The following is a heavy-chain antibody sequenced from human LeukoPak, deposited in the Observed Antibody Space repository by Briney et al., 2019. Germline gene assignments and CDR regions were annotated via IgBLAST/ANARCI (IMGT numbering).Heavy chain of an antibody. D-gene: IGHD3-10*01. CDR1: GFTFSSYE. J-gene: IGHJ4*02. CDR2: ISDSGSSI. CDR3: AGGGLYYGSGSYYHYFDY. Sequence: GGSLRLSCGTSGFTFSSYEMNWVRQAPGKGLEWVSYISDSGSSIYCADSVKGRFTISRDNAKNSLYLQMNSLRAEDTAVYYCAGGGLYYGSGSYYHYFDYWGQGTLVTVSS. V-gene: IGHV3-48*03.